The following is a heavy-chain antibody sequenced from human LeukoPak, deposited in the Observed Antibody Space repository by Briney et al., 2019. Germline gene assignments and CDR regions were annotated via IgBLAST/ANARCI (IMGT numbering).Heavy chain of an antibody. D-gene: IGHD3-9*01. CDR3: AKDRYDILTGYGGVFDY. J-gene: IGHJ4*02. Sequence: GGSLRLSCAASGFTFSSYGMHRVRQAPGKGLEWVAFTRYDGSDKYYADSVKGRFTISRDNSRNTLYLQMNSLRAEDTAVYYCAKDRYDILTGYGGVFDYWGQGTLVTVSS. CDR2: TRYDGSDK. CDR1: GFTFSSYG. V-gene: IGHV3-30*02.